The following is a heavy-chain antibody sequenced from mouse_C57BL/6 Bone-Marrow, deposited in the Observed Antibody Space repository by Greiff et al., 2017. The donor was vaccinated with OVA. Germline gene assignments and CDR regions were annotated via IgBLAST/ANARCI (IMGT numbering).Heavy chain of an antibody. CDR1: GFTFSDYY. Sequence: EVKLVESEGGLVQPGSSMKLSCTASGFTFSDYYMAWVRQVPEKGLEWVANINYDGSSTYYLDSLKSRFIISRDNAKNILYLQMSSLKSEDTATYYCASDRGAYYYSTYWYFEVWGTVTTVTVAS. D-gene: IGHD1-1*01. V-gene: IGHV5-16*01. J-gene: IGHJ1*03. CDR2: INYDGSST. CDR3: ASDRGAYYYSTYWYFEV.